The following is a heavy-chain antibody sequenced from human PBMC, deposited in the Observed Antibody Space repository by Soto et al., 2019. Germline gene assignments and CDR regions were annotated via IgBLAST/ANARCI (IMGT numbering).Heavy chain of an antibody. CDR2: INPDGDST. V-gene: IGHV1-46*02. CDR1: GYTFNRYY. CDR3: ARAFPSSTTLGWSDP. J-gene: IGHJ5*02. D-gene: IGHD2-2*01. Sequence: QVQLVQSGAEVRKPGASVKVSCKASGYTFNRYYMHWVRQAPGQGLEWMASINPDGDSTKYAQKFQGRVTLTSDTSTSTLYMEVRSLRSEDTAIYYCARAFPSSTTLGWSDPWGQGTLITVSS.